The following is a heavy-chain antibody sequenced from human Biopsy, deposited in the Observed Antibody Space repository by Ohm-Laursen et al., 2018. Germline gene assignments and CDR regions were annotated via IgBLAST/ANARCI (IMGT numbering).Heavy chain of an antibody. J-gene: IGHJ4*02. CDR1: RYTLTELS. CDR3: ALQSVAQMKNFDY. D-gene: IGHD6-19*01. Sequence: ASVKVSCKFSRYTLTELSIHWVRQAPGQGLEWMGWISPKSGDTNYAHKFQGNITMTRDTSMSTAYMEMSRLRCDDTAVYYCALQSVAQMKNFDYWGQGTLVTVSS. V-gene: IGHV1-2*02. CDR2: ISPKSGDT.